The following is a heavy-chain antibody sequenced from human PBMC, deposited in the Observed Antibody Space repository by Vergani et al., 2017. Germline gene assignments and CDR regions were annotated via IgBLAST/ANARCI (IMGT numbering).Heavy chain of an antibody. D-gene: IGHD3-10*01. J-gene: IGHJ6*02. V-gene: IGHV3-21*01. Sequence: EVQLVESGGGLVKPWGSLRLSCAASGFTFSSYSMNWVRQAPGKGLEWVSSISSSSSYIYYADSVKGRFTISRDNAKNSLYLQMNSLRAEDTAVYYCARDYGSGSYYNLYYYYYGMDVWGQGTTVTVSS. CDR2: ISSSSSYI. CDR3: ARDYGSGSYYNLYYYYYGMDV. CDR1: GFTFSSYS.